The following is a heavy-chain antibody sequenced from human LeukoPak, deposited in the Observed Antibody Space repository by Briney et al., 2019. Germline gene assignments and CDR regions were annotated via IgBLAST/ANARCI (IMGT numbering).Heavy chain of an antibody. J-gene: IGHJ4*02. CDR2: IKQDGSEK. D-gene: IGHD4-17*01. Sequence: GSLRLSCAASGFTFSSYWMSWVRQAPGKGLEWVANIKQDGSEKYYVDSVKGRFTISRDNAKNSLYLQMNSLRAEHTAVYYCARDHGHGQLDYWGQGTLVTVSS. CDR3: ARDHGHGQLDY. V-gene: IGHV3-7*01. CDR1: GFTFSSYW.